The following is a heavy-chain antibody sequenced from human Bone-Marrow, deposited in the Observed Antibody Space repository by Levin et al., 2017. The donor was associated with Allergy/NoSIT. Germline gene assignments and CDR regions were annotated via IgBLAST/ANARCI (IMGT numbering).Heavy chain of an antibody. CDR3: ARDARNSIAVVAATPGYFQY. J-gene: IGHJ1*01. Sequence: SCAGSGFIFDDYAMHWVRQVPGKGLEWVSGTSWSGSSTVYSDSVKGRFTISRDNAKKSVYLEMKDLRIEDTALYYCARDARNSIAVVAATPGYFQYWGQGTLVSVSS. CDR2: TSWSGSST. V-gene: IGHV3-9*01. CDR1: GFIFDDYA. D-gene: IGHD2-15*01.